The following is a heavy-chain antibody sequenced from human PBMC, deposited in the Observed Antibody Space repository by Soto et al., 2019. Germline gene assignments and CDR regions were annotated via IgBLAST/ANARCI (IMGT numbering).Heavy chain of an antibody. CDR2: ITWNSVAL. CDR1: GFTFDDHA. V-gene: IGHV3-9*01. CDR3: AKERVRDFDG. J-gene: IGHJ4*02. D-gene: IGHD3-9*01. Sequence: VQLVESGGGSVRPGGSLRLSCAASGFTFDDHAMHWVRQAPGKGLEWISAITWNSVALDYADSVKDRFTISRDNAKNSLYLQMNSLRPEDTALYYCAKERVRDFDGWGQGTLVTVSS.